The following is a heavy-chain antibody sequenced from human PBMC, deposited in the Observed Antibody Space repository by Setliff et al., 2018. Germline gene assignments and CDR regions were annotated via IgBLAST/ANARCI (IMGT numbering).Heavy chain of an antibody. CDR2: INTNTGNP. D-gene: IGHD3-16*02. CDR1: GYTFIDYG. V-gene: IGHV7-4-1*02. CDR3: ARASRFATIVWKGDYYMDV. Sequence: ASVKVSCKASGYTFIDYGMSWVRQAPGQGLEWMGWINTNTGNPSYAQGFTGRFVFSLDTSVSTAYLQISSLKPEDTAMYYCARASRFATIVWKGDYYMDVWGKGTTVTVSS. J-gene: IGHJ6*03.